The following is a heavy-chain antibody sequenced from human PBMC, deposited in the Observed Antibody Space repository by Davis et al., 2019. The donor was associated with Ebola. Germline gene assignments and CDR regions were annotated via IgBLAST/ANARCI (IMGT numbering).Heavy chain of an antibody. Sequence: SETLSLTCTVPGGPTSSYYWSWIRQPPGKGLEWIGYIYYSGSTNYNPSLKSRVTISVDTSKNQFSLKLSSVTAADTAVYYCARECGGSCYYAFDIWGQGTMVTVSS. CDR3: ARECGGSCYYAFDI. CDR1: GGPTSSYY. D-gene: IGHD2-15*01. CDR2: IYYSGST. J-gene: IGHJ3*02. V-gene: IGHV4-59*01.